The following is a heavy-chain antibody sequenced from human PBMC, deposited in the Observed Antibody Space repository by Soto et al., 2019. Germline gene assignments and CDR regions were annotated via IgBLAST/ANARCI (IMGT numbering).Heavy chain of an antibody. V-gene: IGHV4-31*03. D-gene: IGHD3-22*01. CDR1: GGSISSGGYY. Sequence: TSETLSLTCTVSGGSISSGGYYWSWIRQHPGKGLEWIGYIYYSGSTYYNPSLKSRVTISVDTSKNQFSLKLSSVTAADTAVYYCARDRFDYYDSRPTNWFDPWGQGTLVTVSS. CDR2: IYYSGST. J-gene: IGHJ5*02. CDR3: ARDRFDYYDSRPTNWFDP.